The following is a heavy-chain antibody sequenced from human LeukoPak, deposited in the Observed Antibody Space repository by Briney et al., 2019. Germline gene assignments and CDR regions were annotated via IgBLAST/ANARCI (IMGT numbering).Heavy chain of an antibody. Sequence: GGSLRLSCAASGFTFSSYGMHWVRQAPGKGLEWVAFIRYDGSNKYYADSVKGRFTISRDNSKNTLYLRMNSLRAEDTAVYYCAKDYSHLWFGELSHWGQGTLVTVSS. J-gene: IGHJ4*02. V-gene: IGHV3-30*02. CDR3: AKDYSHLWFGELSH. D-gene: IGHD3-10*01. CDR1: GFTFSSYG. CDR2: IRYDGSNK.